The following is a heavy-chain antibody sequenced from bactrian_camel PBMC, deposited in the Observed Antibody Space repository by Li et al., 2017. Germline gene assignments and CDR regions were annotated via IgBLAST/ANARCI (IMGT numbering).Heavy chain of an antibody. CDR2: IDSDGST. Sequence: HVQLVESGGGLVQPGGSLRLSCAASGYTYSSHCMGWFRQPPGKGREGVAAIDSDGSTYYADSVKGRFTISRDNAKNALYLLMNTLKPDDTAMYYCAAGGSGTWFDPFGYWGQGTQVTVS. CDR3: AAGGSGTWFDPFGY. V-gene: IGHV3S9*01. CDR1: GYTYSSHC. D-gene: IGHD2*01. J-gene: IGHJ6*01.